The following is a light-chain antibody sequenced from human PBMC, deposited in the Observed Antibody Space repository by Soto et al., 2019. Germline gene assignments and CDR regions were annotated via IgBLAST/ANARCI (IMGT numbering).Light chain of an antibody. CDR2: GAS. CDR3: QQYNDWPT. J-gene: IGKJ1*01. V-gene: IGKV3-15*01. CDR1: QSVSSSY. Sequence: IVLTQSPGTLSLSPGERATLSCRASQSVSSSYLAWYQQKPGQAPRLLIYGASTRATGIPARFSGSGSGTEFTLTIGSLQSEDFAVYYCQQYNDWPTFGQGTKVDIK.